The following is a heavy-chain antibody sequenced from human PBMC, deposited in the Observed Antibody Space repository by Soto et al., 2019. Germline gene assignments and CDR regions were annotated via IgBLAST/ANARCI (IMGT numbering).Heavy chain of an antibody. D-gene: IGHD1-26*01. CDR2: ITRNSRTI. V-gene: IGHV3-48*03. J-gene: IGHJ4*02. Sequence: VQLVESGGGLVPPGGSLRLSCAGSGFTFSNVEMTWVRQAPGNGLEWISYITRNSRTIYYADSVKGRFTISRDNDENSLYLQMNSLIAEDTAVYYCAKEATNINTFDYWGQGTLVTVSS. CDR3: AKEATNINTFDY. CDR1: GFTFSNVE.